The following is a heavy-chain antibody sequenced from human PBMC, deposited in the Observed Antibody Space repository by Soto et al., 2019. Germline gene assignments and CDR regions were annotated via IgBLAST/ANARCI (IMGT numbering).Heavy chain of an antibody. D-gene: IGHD3-10*01. CDR3: ALGAPVFIQH. CDR1: GGSISSGGYS. CDR2: IYHSGST. J-gene: IGHJ1*01. V-gene: IGHV4-30-2*01. Sequence: QLQLQESGSGLVKPSQTLSLTCAVSGGSISSGGYSWSWIRQPPGKGLEWIGYIYHSGSTYYNPSVKSRVTIAVARSKNQFSLKLSSVPAADTAVYYCALGAPVFIQHGGEGTLVTVSS.